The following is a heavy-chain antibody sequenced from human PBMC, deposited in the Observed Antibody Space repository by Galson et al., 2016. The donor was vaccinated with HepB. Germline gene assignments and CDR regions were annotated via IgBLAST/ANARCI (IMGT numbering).Heavy chain of an antibody. J-gene: IGHJ4*02. D-gene: IGHD2/OR15-2a*01. CDR2: IYPGDSHT. V-gene: IGHV5-51*01. CDR3: ARAYFGYFDY. Sequence: QSGAEVKKSGESLKISCKGSGYSFTTYWIGWVRQMPGEGLEWLGIIYPGDSHTTYSPSFQGQVTISADKSVSTAYLQWSSLKASDTAMYYCARAYFGYFDYWGQGALVTVSS. CDR1: GYSFTTYW.